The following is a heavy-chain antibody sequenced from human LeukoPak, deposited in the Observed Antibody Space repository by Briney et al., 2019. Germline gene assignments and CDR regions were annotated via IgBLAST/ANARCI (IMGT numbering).Heavy chain of an antibody. CDR2: IKSDGIST. CDR1: GFTFSSYW. V-gene: IGHV3-74*01. CDR3: ARDRHYNMDV. Sequence: GGSLRLSCAASGFTFSSYWMHWVRQAPGKGLVWVSRIKSDGISTTYADSVKGRFTISRDNAKNTLYLQMNSLRAEDTAVYYCARDRHYNMDVWGQGTTVTVSS. J-gene: IGHJ6*02.